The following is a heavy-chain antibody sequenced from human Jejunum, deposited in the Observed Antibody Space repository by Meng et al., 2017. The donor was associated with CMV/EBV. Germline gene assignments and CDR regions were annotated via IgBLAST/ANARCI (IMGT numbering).Heavy chain of an antibody. V-gene: IGHV4-38-2*02. J-gene: IGHJ4*02. Sequence: VLGYSVSSGYYWGWIRQAPGRGLEWIGNVYHSGATYYNPSLKSRVTMSVDTSKNQFSLKLDSVTAADTAVYFCARARSTTWYQDYWGQGTQVTVS. CDR3: ARARSTTWYQDY. CDR2: VYHSGAT. CDR1: GYSVSSGYY. D-gene: IGHD6-13*01.